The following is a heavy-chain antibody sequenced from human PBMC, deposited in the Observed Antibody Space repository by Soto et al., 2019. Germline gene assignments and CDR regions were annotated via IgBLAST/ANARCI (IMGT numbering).Heavy chain of an antibody. CDR1: GYTFTSYG. V-gene: IGHV1-18*01. CDR3: ARLYCISTSCYLGMEV. Sequence: ASVKVSCKASGYTFTSYGISWGRQAPGQGLEWMGWISAYNGNTNYAQKLQGRVTMTTDTSTSTAYMELRSLRSDDTAVYYCARLYCISTSCYLGMEVWGQGTTVTVSS. CDR2: ISAYNGNT. D-gene: IGHD2-2*01. J-gene: IGHJ6*02.